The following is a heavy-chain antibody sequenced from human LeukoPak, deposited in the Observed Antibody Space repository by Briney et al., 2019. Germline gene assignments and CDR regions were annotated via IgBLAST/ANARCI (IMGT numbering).Heavy chain of an antibody. CDR2: INSDGSST. J-gene: IGHJ4*02. Sequence: PGGSLRLSCAASGFTFSSYWMHWVRQAPGKGLVWVSRINSDGSSTSYADSVKGRFTISRDNAKNTLYLQMNSLRAEDTAVYYCARGWHFGVWFGELSWGWGQGTLVTVSS. V-gene: IGHV3-74*01. D-gene: IGHD3-10*01. CDR1: GFTFSSYW. CDR3: ARGWHFGVWFGELSWG.